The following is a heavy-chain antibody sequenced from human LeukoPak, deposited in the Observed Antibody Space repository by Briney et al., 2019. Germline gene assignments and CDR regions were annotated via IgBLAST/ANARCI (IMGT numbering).Heavy chain of an antibody. V-gene: IGHV3-23*01. J-gene: IGHJ4*02. CDR3: AKVALLGYCSSASCPLDY. D-gene: IGHD2-2*01. CDR2: ISASGGIT. Sequence: GGSLRLSCAASGFTFSSYAMTWVRQAPGKGLEWVSGISASGGITYYADSVKGRLTVSRDNSKNTLYLQMNSLRADDTAVYSCAKVALLGYCSSASCPLDYWGQGTLVTVSS. CDR1: GFTFSSYA.